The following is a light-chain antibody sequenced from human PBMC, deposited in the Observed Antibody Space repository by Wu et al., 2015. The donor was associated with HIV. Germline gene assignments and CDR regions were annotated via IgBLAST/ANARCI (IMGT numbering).Light chain of an antibody. V-gene: IGKV3-20*01. Sequence: EIVLTQSPGTLSLSPGERATLSCRASQSVSSTYLAWYQQKPGQAPRLLIYGVSSRATGIPDRFSGSGSGTDFTLTISSLQPEDIATYYCQQYDNLRLTFGGGTKVEIK. CDR3: QQYDNLRLT. J-gene: IGKJ4*01. CDR1: QSVSSTY. CDR2: GVS.